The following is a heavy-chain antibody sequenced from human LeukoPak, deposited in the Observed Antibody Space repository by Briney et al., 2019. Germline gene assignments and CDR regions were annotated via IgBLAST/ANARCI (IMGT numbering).Heavy chain of an antibody. D-gene: IGHD3-16*02. CDR3: ARTLEITFGGVIRYYYYGMDV. V-gene: IGHV4-34*01. J-gene: IGHJ6*02. CDR2: INHSGST. CDR1: GGSFSGYY. Sequence: PSETLSLTCAVYGGSFSGYYWSWIRQPPGKGLEWIGEINHSGSTNYNPSLKSRVTISVDTSKNQFSLKLSSVTAADTAVYYCARTLEITFGGVIRYYYYGMDVWGHGTTVTVSS.